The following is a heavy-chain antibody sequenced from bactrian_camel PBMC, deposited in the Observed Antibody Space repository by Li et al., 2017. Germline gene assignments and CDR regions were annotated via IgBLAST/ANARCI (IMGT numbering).Heavy chain of an antibody. D-gene: IGHD3*01. CDR3: AAGRRRSLAQDGYNY. Sequence: DVQLVESGGDSVQAGGSLTLSCVASGYTRSSYCMAWFRQAPGKEREGVASTGGAYTLYISSVKGRFTISRDNDKKTLYLQMNSLKPEDTAKYYCAAGRRRSLAQDGYNYWGQGTQVTVS. J-gene: IGHJ4*01. CDR1: GYTRSSYC. CDR2: TGGAYT. V-gene: IGHV3S67*01.